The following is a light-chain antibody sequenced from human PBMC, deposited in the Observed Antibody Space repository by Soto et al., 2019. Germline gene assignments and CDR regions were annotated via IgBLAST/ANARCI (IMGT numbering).Light chain of an antibody. V-gene: IGKV1-33*01. J-gene: IGKJ3*01. CDR1: QDIRTS. Sequence: DIQMTQSPSSLSASVGGRVSITCQASQDIRTSLSWFQQKPGRAPKLLIYGASNLETGVPPRFRGSGSGTDFTFTISSLQPEDIATYYCQHYHNLPPFTFGPGTKVDIQ. CDR3: QHYHNLPPFT. CDR2: GAS.